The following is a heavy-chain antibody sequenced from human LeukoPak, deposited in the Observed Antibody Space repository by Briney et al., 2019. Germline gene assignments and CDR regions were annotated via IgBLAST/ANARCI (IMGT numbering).Heavy chain of an antibody. CDR2: ISGSGGST. V-gene: IGHV3-23*01. CDR1: GFTFSSYA. Sequence: GGSLRLSCVASGFTFSSYAMSWVRQAPGKGLEWVSAISGSGGSTYYADSVKGRFTISRDNSKNTLYLQMNSLRAEDTAVYYCAKDLSKWLASDAFDIWGQGTMVTVSS. D-gene: IGHD6-19*01. CDR3: AKDLSKWLASDAFDI. J-gene: IGHJ3*02.